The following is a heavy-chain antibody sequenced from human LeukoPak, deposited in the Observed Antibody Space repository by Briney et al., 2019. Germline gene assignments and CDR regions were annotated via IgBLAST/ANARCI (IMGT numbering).Heavy chain of an antibody. J-gene: IGHJ6*03. CDR3: ARGVVRNYEAKYYYYYMDV. CDR1: GGSISSYY. V-gene: IGHV4-4*07. D-gene: IGHD4-11*01. CDR2: IYTSGST. Sequence: SETLSLTCTVSGGSISSYYWSWIRQPAGKGLEWIGRIYTSGSTNYNPSLKSRVTMSVDTSKNQFSLKLSSVTAADTAVYYCARGVVRNYEAKYYYYYMDVWGKGTTVTVS.